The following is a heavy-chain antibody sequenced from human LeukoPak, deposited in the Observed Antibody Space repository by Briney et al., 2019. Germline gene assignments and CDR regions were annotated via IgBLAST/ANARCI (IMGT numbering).Heavy chain of an antibody. CDR2: IWYDGSNK. J-gene: IGHJ4*02. Sequence: GGSLRLSCAASGFTFSSYGMHWVRQAPGKGLEWVAVIWYDGSNKYYADSVKGRFTISRDNSKNTLYLQMNSLRAEDTAVYYCARDDSSGYYQVGIDYWGQGTLVTVSS. D-gene: IGHD3-22*01. CDR1: GFTFSSYG. V-gene: IGHV3-33*01. CDR3: ARDDSSGYYQVGIDY.